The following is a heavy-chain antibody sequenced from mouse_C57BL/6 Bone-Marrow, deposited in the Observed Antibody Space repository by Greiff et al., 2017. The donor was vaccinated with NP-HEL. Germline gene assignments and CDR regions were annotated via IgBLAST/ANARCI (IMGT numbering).Heavy chain of an antibody. CDR3: ARGTAQATAY. Sequence: QVHVKQSGAELARPGASVKLSCKASGYTFTSYGISWVKQRTGQGLEWIGEIYPRSGNTYYNEKFKGKATLTADKSSSTAYMELRSLTSEDSAVYFCARGTAQATAYWGQGTTLTVSS. CDR2: IYPRSGNT. D-gene: IGHD3-2*02. CDR1: GYTFTSYG. J-gene: IGHJ2*01. V-gene: IGHV1-81*01.